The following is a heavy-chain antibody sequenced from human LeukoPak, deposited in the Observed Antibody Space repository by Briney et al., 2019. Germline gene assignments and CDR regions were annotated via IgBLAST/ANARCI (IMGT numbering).Heavy chain of an antibody. Sequence: PGGSLRLSCTVSGFTVSSNSMSWVRQAPGKGLEWVSVIYSGGSTYYADSVKGRFTISRDNSKNTLYLQMNSLRAEDTAVYYCARRNDYGEPIDYWGQGILVTVSS. V-gene: IGHV3-66*01. CDR1: GFTVSSNS. CDR2: IYSGGST. CDR3: ARRNDYGEPIDY. J-gene: IGHJ4*02. D-gene: IGHD4-17*01.